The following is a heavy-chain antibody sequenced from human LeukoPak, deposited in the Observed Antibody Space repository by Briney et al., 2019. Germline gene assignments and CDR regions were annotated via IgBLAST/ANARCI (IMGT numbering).Heavy chain of an antibody. CDR2: IIPIFGTA. D-gene: IGHD3-10*01. CDR3: ARAGSGESFDD. V-gene: IGHV1-69*13. Sequence: TVKLSCKASGGTFSSYAISWVRQAPGQGLEWMGGIIPIFGTANYAQKFQGRVTITASESTSTAYMELSSRRSEDAAVYFCARAGSGESFDDWGQGTLVTVSS. J-gene: IGHJ4*02. CDR1: GGTFSSYA.